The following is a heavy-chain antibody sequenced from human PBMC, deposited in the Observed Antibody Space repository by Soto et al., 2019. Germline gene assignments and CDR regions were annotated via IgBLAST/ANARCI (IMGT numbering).Heavy chain of an antibody. V-gene: IGHV3-48*02. Sequence: EVQLVESGGGLVQPGGSLRLSCAASGLTFRGYNMNWVRQAPGKGLEWLSYISVSSTKYYADSVRGRFTISRDNAKNSLYLQMTGLRDEDTAVYYCTRVGFGSTGWGGDFASWGSGTLVTVSS. CDR3: TRVGFGSTGWGGDFAS. D-gene: IGHD6-19*01. J-gene: IGHJ4*02. CDR1: GLTFRGYN. CDR2: ISVSSTK.